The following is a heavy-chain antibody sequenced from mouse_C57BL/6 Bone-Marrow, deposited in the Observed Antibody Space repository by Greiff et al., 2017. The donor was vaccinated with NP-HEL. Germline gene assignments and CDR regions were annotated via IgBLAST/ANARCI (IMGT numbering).Heavy chain of an antibody. Sequence: EVKLVESGGGLVQPGGSLKLSCAASGFTFSDYYMYWVRQTPEKRLEWVAYISNGGGSTYYPDTVKGRFTISRDNAKNTLYLQMGRLKSEDTAMYYCARHGYYDYDGAWFAYWGQGTLVTVAA. V-gene: IGHV5-12*01. D-gene: IGHD2-4*01. J-gene: IGHJ3*01. CDR3: ARHGYYDYDGAWFAY. CDR2: ISNGGGST. CDR1: GFTFSDYY.